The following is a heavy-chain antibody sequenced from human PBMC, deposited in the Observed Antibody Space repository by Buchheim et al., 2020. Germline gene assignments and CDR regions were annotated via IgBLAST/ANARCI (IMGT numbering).Heavy chain of an antibody. CDR1: GFTFSSYW. V-gene: IGHV3-7*01. Sequence: EVQLVESGGGLVQPGGSLRLSCAAFGFTFSSYWMSWVRQAPGKGLEWVANIKQDGSEKYYVDSVKGRFTISRDNAKNSLYLQMNSLRAEDTAVYYCARDQYSSSWYGGYYYYYMDVWGKGTT. CDR3: ARDQYSSSWYGGYYYYYMDV. J-gene: IGHJ6*03. CDR2: IKQDGSEK. D-gene: IGHD6-13*01.